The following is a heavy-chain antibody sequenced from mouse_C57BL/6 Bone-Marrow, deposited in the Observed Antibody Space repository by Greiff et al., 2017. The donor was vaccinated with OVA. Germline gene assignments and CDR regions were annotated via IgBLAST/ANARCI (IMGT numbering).Heavy chain of an antibody. J-gene: IGHJ4*01. D-gene: IGHD1-1*01. CDR1: GYTFTDYN. Sequence: VQLQQSGPELVKPGASVKMSCKASGYTFTDYNMHWVKQSHGKSLEWIGYINPNNGGTSYNQKFKGKATLTVNKSSSTAYMELRSLTSEDSAVYYCARWDYYGNSCYAMGCWGQGTSVTVAS. V-gene: IGHV1-22*01. CDR2: INPNNGGT. CDR3: ARWDYYGNSCYAMGC.